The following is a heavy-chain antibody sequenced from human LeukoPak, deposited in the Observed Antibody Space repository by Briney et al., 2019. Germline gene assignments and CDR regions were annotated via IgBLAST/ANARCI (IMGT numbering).Heavy chain of an antibody. D-gene: IGHD4-23*01. CDR3: ARGHGGNVDF. V-gene: IGHV3-11*05. J-gene: IGHJ4*02. CDR1: GFTFSDYY. CDR2: ITSSTSYT. Sequence: PGGSLRLSCAASGFTFSDYYMTWIRQAPGKGLEWVSYITSSTSYTNYADSVKGRFTMSRDNAKNSLYLQMNSLRAEDTAVYYCARGHGGNVDFWGQGSLVTVSS.